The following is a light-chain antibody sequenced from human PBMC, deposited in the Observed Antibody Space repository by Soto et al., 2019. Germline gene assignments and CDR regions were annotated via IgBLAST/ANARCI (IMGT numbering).Light chain of an antibody. CDR2: DAS. CDR3: EQYDSRSPWT. Sequence: DIQLTQSPSSLSASVGDRVTITCRASESVTIWLAWYQQKPGKAPRLLIYDASTLEGGVPSRFSASGSGTEFTLNISSLQPDDFATYYCEQYDSRSPWTFGQGTKIEIK. V-gene: IGKV1-5*01. J-gene: IGKJ1*01. CDR1: ESVTIW.